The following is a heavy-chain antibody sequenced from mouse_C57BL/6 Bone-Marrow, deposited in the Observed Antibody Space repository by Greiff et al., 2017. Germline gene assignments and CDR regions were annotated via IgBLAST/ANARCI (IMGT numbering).Heavy chain of an antibody. Sequence: EVKLVESGGGLVKPGGSLKLSCAASGFTFSDYGMHWVRQAPEKGLEWVAYISSGSSTIYYADTVKGRVTIPRDNAKNTLFLQMTSLRSEDTAMYYCAKYGLFAYWGQGTLVTVSA. CDR2: ISSGSSTI. CDR1: GFTFSDYG. V-gene: IGHV5-17*01. J-gene: IGHJ3*01. D-gene: IGHD1-1*02. CDR3: AKYGLFAY.